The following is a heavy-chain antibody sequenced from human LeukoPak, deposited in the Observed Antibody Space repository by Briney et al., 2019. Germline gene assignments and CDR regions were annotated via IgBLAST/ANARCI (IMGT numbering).Heavy chain of an antibody. CDR3: ARSGGEMATITPGDY. D-gene: IGHD5-24*01. J-gene: IGHJ4*02. CDR1: GYTFTSYG. CDR2: INPSGGST. V-gene: IGHV1-46*01. Sequence: GASVKVSCKASGYTFTSYGISWVRQAPGQGLEWMGIINPSGGSTSYAQKFQGRVTMTRDTSTTTVYMELSSLRSEDTAVYYCARSGGEMATITPGDYWGQGTLVTVSS.